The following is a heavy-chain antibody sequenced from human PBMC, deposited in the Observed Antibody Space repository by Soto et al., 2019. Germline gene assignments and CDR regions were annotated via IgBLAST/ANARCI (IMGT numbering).Heavy chain of an antibody. J-gene: IGHJ6*02. CDR1: GYTFTSYG. Sequence: QVQLVQSGAEVKKPGASVKVSCKASGYTFTSYGISWVRQAPGQGLEWMGWISAYNGNTNYAQKLQGRVTMTTDTATSTAYMELRRLRSDDTAVYYCARDPRYCSSTSCSYYYYGMDVWGQGTTVTVSS. V-gene: IGHV1-18*04. D-gene: IGHD2-2*01. CDR3: ARDPRYCSSTSCSYYYYGMDV. CDR2: ISAYNGNT.